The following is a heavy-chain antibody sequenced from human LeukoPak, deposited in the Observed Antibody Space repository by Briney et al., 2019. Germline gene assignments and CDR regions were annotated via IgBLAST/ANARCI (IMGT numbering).Heavy chain of an antibody. CDR3: ARDMAVAETGSDY. D-gene: IGHD6-19*01. CDR2: IIPIFGTA. CDR1: GGTFSSYA. J-gene: IGHJ4*02. V-gene: IGHV1-69*05. Sequence: ASVKVSCKASGGTFSSYAISWVRQAPGQGLEWMGRIIPIFGTANYAQKFQGRVTINTDESTSTAYMELSSLRSEDTAVYYCARDMAVAETGSDYWGQGTLVTVSS.